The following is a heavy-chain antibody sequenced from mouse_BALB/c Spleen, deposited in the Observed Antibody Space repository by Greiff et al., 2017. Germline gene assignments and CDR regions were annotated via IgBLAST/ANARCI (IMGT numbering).Heavy chain of an antibody. Sequence: QVQLQQSGAELAKPGASVKMSCKASGYTFTSYWMHWVNQRPGQGLEWMGYINPSTGYTEYNQKFKDKATLTADKSSSTAYMQLSSLTSEDSAVYYCARMIRGYFDYWGQGTTLTVSS. V-gene: IGHV1-7*01. CDR1: GYTFTSYW. D-gene: IGHD2-4*01. CDR3: ARMIRGYFDY. CDR2: INPSTGYT. J-gene: IGHJ2*01.